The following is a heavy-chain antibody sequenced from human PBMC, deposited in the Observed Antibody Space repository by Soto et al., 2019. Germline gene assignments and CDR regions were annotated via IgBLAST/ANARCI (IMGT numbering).Heavy chain of an antibody. D-gene: IGHD2-15*01. CDR2: ISYDGSNK. J-gene: IGHJ6*02. CDR3: ARDTRKRMDIIGYYGMDV. CDR1: GFTFSSYA. Sequence: LRLSCAASGFTFSSYAMHWVRQAPGKGLEWVAVISYDGSNKYYADSVKGRFTISRDNSKNTLYLQMNSLRAEDTAVYYCARDTRKRMDIIGYYGMDVWGQGTTVTVSS. V-gene: IGHV3-30-3*01.